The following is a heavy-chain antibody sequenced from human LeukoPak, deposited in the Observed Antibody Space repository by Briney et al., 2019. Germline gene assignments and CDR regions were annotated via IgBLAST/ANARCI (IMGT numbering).Heavy chain of an antibody. CDR2: ISGSGGST. D-gene: IGHD3-10*01. Sequence: GGSLILSCAASGFTFSSYAMSWVRQAPGKGLEWVSAISGSGGSTYYADSVKGRFTISRDNSKNTLYLQMNSLRAEDTAVYYCAKEPKITMVRGVSDYWGQGTLVTVSS. CDR1: GFTFSSYA. CDR3: AKEPKITMVRGVSDY. V-gene: IGHV3-23*01. J-gene: IGHJ4*02.